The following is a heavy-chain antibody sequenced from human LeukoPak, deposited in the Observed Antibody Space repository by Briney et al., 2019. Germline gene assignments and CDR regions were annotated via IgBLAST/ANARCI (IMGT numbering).Heavy chain of an antibody. J-gene: IGHJ4*02. CDR3: ARGYDFWSGYPLDY. CDR2: IYYSGST. Sequence: SSETLSLTCTVSGGSISSYYWSWIRQPPGKGLEWIGYIYYSGSTNYNPSLKSRVTISVDTSKNQFSLKLSSATAADTAVYYCARGYDFWSGYPLDYWGQGTLVTVSS. CDR1: GGSISSYY. D-gene: IGHD3-3*01. V-gene: IGHV4-59*01.